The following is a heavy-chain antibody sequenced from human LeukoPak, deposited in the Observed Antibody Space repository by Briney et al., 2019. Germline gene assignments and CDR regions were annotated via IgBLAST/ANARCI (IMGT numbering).Heavy chain of an antibody. J-gene: IGHJ4*02. Sequence: GGSLRLSCAASGFTFSDYYMSWIRQAPGKGLEWVSYISSSGSTIYYADSVKGRFTISRDNSKNTLYLQMNSLRAEDTAVYYCARARRIAVAGTSYWGQGTLVTVSS. V-gene: IGHV3-11*04. CDR2: ISSSGSTI. D-gene: IGHD6-19*01. CDR3: ARARRIAVAGTSY. CDR1: GFTFSDYY.